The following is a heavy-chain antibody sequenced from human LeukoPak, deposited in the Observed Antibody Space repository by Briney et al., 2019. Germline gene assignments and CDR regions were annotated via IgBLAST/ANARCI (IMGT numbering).Heavy chain of an antibody. CDR2: ISVNNGNT. Sequence: ASVKVSCKASGGTFSSYAISWVRQAPGEGLEWMGWISVNNGNTNYAQKLKGRVTMTTDKSTSTAYMELRSLRSDDTAIYYCTTGGAGFSRYEYWGQGTVVTVST. V-gene: IGHV1-18*01. D-gene: IGHD2/OR15-2a*01. J-gene: IGHJ4*02. CDR3: TTGGAGFSRYEY. CDR1: GGTFSSYA.